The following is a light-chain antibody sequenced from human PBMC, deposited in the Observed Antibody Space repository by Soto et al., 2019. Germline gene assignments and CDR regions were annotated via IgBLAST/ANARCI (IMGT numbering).Light chain of an antibody. J-gene: IGKJ1*01. Sequence: IVMTQSPATLSVSPGERATLSCRASQSLGGSLAWYQQKPGQAPRLLIYGASTRATGIPARFSGSGSGTDFTLTISSLQSEDFAVYYCQQYSNWPPWTFGQGTKVDIK. V-gene: IGKV3-15*01. CDR3: QQYSNWPPWT. CDR1: QSLGGS. CDR2: GAS.